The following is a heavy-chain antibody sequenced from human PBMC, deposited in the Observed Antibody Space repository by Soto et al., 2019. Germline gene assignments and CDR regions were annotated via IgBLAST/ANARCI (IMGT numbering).Heavy chain of an antibody. CDR2: ISYDGSNK. CDR3: ARAYGNAITDAFDI. D-gene: IGHD2-8*01. V-gene: IGHV3-30*03. Sequence: HPGGSLRLSCAASGFSFSSYGMHWVRQAPGKGLEWVALISYDGSNKYYADSVKGRFTISRDNSKNTLYLQMNSLRAEDTAVFYCARAYGNAITDAFDIWGHGTMVTVSS. CDR1: GFSFSSYG. J-gene: IGHJ3*02.